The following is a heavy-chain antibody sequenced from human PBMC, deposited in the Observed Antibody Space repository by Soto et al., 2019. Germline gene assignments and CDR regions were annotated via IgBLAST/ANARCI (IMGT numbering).Heavy chain of an antibody. V-gene: IGHV4-59*08. CDR1: GGSISSYY. Sequence: SETLSLTCTVSGGSISSYYWSWIRQPPGKALEWIGYIYYSGSTNYNPSLKSRVTISVDTSKNQFSLKLSSVTAADTAVYYCARGIVVVVAATDHYYMDVWGKGTTVTVSS. CDR3: ARGIVVVVAATDHYYMDV. CDR2: IYYSGST. J-gene: IGHJ6*03. D-gene: IGHD2-15*01.